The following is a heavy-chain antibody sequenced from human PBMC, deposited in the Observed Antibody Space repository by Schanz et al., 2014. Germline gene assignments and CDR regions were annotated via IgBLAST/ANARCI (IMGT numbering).Heavy chain of an antibody. J-gene: IGHJ6*02. CDR2: IIPVLNIA. Sequence: VQLVQSEAEVKKPGSSVKVSCKLSGGTFSSYTISWMRQAPGQGLEWMGKIIPVLNIATYAQRFQGRVSITADTSTNTAYMELSSLKSEDTAVYYCARGPSQGYSYGHNIGAYYYGMDVWGQGTTVTVSS. D-gene: IGHD5-18*01. V-gene: IGHV1-69*02. CDR1: GGTFSSYT. CDR3: ARGPSQGYSYGHNIGAYYYGMDV.